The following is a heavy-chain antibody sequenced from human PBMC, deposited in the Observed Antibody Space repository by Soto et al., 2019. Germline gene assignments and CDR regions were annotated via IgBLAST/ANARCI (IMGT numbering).Heavy chain of an antibody. V-gene: IGHV4-4*02. D-gene: IGHD1-1*01. CDR2: IYHSGST. CDR3: ARGGSLGTTAAFDI. CDR1: GGSISSSNW. Sequence: SETLSLTCAVSGGSISSSNWWSWVRQPPGKGLEWIGEIYHSGSTNYNPSLKSRVTISVDKSKNQFSLKLSSVTAADTAVYYCARGGSLGTTAAFDIWGQGTMVTVSS. J-gene: IGHJ3*02.